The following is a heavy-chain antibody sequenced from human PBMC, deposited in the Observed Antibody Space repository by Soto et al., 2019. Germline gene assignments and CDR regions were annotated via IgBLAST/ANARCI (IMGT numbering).Heavy chain of an antibody. CDR1: GGSISSGDYY. J-gene: IGHJ4*02. D-gene: IGHD3-10*01. V-gene: IGHV4-30-4*01. CDR2: IYYSGST. Sequence: SETLSLTCTVSGGSISSGDYYWSWIRQPPGKGLEWIGYIYYSGSTYYNPSLKSRVTISVDKSKNQFSLKLSSVTAADTAVYYCAREFHKRYGSGTYYFDYWGQGTLVTVS. CDR3: AREFHKRYGSGTYYFDY.